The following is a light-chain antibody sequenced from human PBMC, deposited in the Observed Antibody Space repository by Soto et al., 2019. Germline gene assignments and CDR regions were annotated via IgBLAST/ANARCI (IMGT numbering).Light chain of an antibody. Sequence: DIVLTQSPATLSLSPGGRGTLCLRASPSVTNFLAWYQQKPGQPPRLLIYGAFNRATGIPARFSGSGSGTDFTLTISSLEPEDSAVYYCQQRNVWPPVTFGQGTRLEIK. V-gene: IGKV3-11*01. J-gene: IGKJ5*01. CDR3: QQRNVWPPVT. CDR2: GAF. CDR1: PSVTNF.